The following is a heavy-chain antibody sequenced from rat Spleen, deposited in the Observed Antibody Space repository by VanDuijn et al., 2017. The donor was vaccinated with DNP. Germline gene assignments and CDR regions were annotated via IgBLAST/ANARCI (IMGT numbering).Heavy chain of an antibody. CDR2: ISPRGSRT. CDR3: ARHAYGGYDF. V-gene: IGHV5-7*01. CDR1: GFIFSDYN. J-gene: IGHJ1*01. D-gene: IGHD1-11*01. Sequence: EVQLVESGGGLVQPGRSLKLSCTASGFIFSDYNMAWVRQAPRKGLEWVAAISPRGSRTYYPDSMKGRFTISRDDAKSSLYLQMNSLRSEDMATYYCARHAYGGYDFWGPGTMVTVSS.